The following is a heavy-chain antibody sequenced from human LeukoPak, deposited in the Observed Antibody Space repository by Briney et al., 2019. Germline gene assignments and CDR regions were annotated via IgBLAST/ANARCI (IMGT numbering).Heavy chain of an antibody. Sequence: GGSLRLFCAASGFTFSNYGMHWVRQAPGKGLEWVAVIWDDGSNEYYADSVKGRFTIFRDNRRNTLYLQMNSLRAEDTAVYSCARDHSGTQDYWGQGTLVTVSS. V-gene: IGHV3-33*01. D-gene: IGHD1-1*01. CDR3: ARDHSGTQDY. J-gene: IGHJ4*02. CDR2: IWDDGSNE. CDR1: GFTFSNYG.